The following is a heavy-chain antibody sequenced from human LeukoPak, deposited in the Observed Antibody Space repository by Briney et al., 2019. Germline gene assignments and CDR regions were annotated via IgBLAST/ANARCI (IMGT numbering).Heavy chain of an antibody. CDR2: INPNSGGT. J-gene: IGHJ3*02. CDR3: ARESGYCTNGVCPTGRNAFDI. CDR1: GYTFTGYY. V-gene: IGHV1-2*02. D-gene: IGHD2-8*01. Sequence: ASVKVSCKASGYTFTGYYMHWVRQAPGQGLEWMGWINPNSGGTNYAQKFQGRVTMTRDTSISTAYMELSRLRSDDTAVYYCARESGYCTNGVCPTGRNAFDIWGQGTMVTVSS.